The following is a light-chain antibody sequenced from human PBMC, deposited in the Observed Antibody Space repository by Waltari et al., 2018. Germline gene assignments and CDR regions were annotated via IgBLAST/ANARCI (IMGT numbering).Light chain of an antibody. CDR3: SSYSGSNKLV. Sequence: QSALTQPPSASGSPGQSVTIPCTGTSSDVGGYNSVSWYQQHPGKAPKLMIYEVTKRPPGLPDRFAGSKSGKTASLTVSGLQAEDETDYYCSSYSGSNKLVFGGGTKLTVL. J-gene: IGLJ2*01. CDR1: SSDVGGYNS. CDR2: EVT. V-gene: IGLV2-8*01.